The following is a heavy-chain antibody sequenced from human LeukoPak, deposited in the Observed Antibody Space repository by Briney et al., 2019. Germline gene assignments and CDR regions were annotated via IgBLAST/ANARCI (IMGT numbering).Heavy chain of an antibody. Sequence: GGSLRLSCAASKFMFTSYWMSWVRQAPGKGLEWVSAISGSGGSIYYADSVKGRFTISRDNAKNSLYLQMNSLRAEDTAVYYCASLRFDPWGQGTLVTVSS. CDR3: ASLRFDP. V-gene: IGHV3-48*03. CDR2: ISGSGGSI. J-gene: IGHJ5*02. CDR1: KFMFTSYW.